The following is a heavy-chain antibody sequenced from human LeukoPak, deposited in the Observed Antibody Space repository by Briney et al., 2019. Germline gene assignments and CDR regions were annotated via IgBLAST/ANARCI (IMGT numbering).Heavy chain of an antibody. Sequence: SVKVSCKASGGTFSSYAISWVRQAPGQGLEWRGGIIPIFGTANYAQKFQGRVTITADESTSTAYMELSNLRSEDTAVYYCARALEMATIRYYYYGMDVWGQGTTVTVS. D-gene: IGHD5-24*01. J-gene: IGHJ6*02. CDR3: ARALEMATIRYYYYGMDV. V-gene: IGHV1-69*13. CDR2: IIPIFGTA. CDR1: GGTFSSYA.